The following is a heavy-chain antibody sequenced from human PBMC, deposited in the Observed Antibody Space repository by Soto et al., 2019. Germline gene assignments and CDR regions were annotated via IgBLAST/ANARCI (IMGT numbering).Heavy chain of an antibody. D-gene: IGHD1-26*01. Sequence: EVQLVESGGGLGQPGGSLRLSCAASGFTFSTYWMHWVRQAPGKGLVWVSRINSDGSRTNYADSVKGRFTTFRDNAKNTVYLPLNSLTAEDTVVYYCATGATGSYDWCDPWGQGTLVTVSS. CDR3: ATGATGSYDWCDP. V-gene: IGHV3-74*01. J-gene: IGHJ5*02. CDR2: INSDGSRT. CDR1: GFTFSTYW.